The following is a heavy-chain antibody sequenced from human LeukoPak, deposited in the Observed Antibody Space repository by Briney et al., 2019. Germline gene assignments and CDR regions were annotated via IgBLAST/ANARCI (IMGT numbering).Heavy chain of an antibody. CDR2: ISSSSSYI. V-gene: IGHV3-21*04. J-gene: IGHJ4*02. Sequence: SGGSLRLSCAASGFTFSSYSMNWVRQAPGKGLEWVSSISSSSSYIYYADSVKGRFTISRDNSKNTLYLQMNSLRAEDTAVYYCAKDQSAAAAGPFDYWGQGTLVTVSS. CDR3: AKDQSAAAAGPFDY. CDR1: GFTFSSYS. D-gene: IGHD6-13*01.